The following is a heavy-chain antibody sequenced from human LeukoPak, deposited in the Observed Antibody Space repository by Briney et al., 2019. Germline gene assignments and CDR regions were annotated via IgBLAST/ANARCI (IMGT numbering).Heavy chain of an antibody. Sequence: GGSLRPSCAVSGFTFSSYSMHWVRQAPGKGLEWVAVISYDGSNKYYADSVKGRFTISRENSKNTLYLQMNSLRAEDTAVYYCARGLDGYNEMPFDYWGQGTLVTVSS. D-gene: IGHD5-24*01. CDR2: ISYDGSNK. CDR1: GFTFSSYS. J-gene: IGHJ4*02. V-gene: IGHV3-30-3*01. CDR3: ARGLDGYNEMPFDY.